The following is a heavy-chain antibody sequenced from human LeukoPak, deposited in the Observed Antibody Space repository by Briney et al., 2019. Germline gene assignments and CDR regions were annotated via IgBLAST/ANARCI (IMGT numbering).Heavy chain of an antibody. V-gene: IGHV3-74*01. CDR2: INSGGSGT. J-gene: IGHJ4*02. CDR3: ATSLGPLTEY. D-gene: IGHD7-27*01. CDR1: GFVFSSNW. Sequence: GGSLRLSCAASGFVFSSNWMHWVRQTPGKGLVWVSRINSGGSGTSYAASVEGRFTISRDNVKNTLYLQMDSLRAEDTAVYYCATSLGPLTEYWGQGTLVTVSS.